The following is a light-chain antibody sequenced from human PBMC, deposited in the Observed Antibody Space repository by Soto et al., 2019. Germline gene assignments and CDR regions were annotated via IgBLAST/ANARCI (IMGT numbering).Light chain of an antibody. CDR1: SSDVGGYNY. Sequence: QSALTQPASVSGSPGQSITISCTGTSSDVGGYNYVSWYQHHPGEAPKVMIYDVSNRPSGISNRFSGSKSGNTASLTISGLQAEDDADYYCNSYTSSSTYVFGTGTKLTVL. CDR3: NSYTSSSTYV. CDR2: DVS. V-gene: IGLV2-14*03. J-gene: IGLJ1*01.